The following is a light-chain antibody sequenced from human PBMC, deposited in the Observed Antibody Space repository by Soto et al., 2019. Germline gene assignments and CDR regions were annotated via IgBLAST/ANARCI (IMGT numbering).Light chain of an antibody. Sequence: DVVMTQTPLSLSVASGEPASISCKSSPSHLPITGETFLFWYFQKPGQSPQLLIYEVSTRVSGVPDRFSGSGAGTNFTLKISRVEAHDVGVYYCMQGTHWPHTFGQGTKVDIK. J-gene: IGKJ1*01. CDR2: EVS. CDR1: PSHLPITGETF. V-gene: IGKV2-29*03. CDR3: MQGTHWPHT.